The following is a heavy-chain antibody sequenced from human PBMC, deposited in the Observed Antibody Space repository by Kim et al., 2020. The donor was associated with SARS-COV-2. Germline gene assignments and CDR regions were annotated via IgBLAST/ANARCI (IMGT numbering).Heavy chain of an antibody. D-gene: IGHD4-4*01. CDR1: GLSRYW. CDR3: ARDLRGNYDS. J-gene: IGHJ5*01. V-gene: IGHV3-74*01. CDR2: IDLDGTTT. Sequence: GGSLRLSCAAPGLSRYWMHWVRQAPGKGLGWVSRIDLDGTTTDYAGSVQGRFTISIDNAKNTLYLQMDSLRAEDTALYYCARDLRGNYDSWGRGTLVTVSS.